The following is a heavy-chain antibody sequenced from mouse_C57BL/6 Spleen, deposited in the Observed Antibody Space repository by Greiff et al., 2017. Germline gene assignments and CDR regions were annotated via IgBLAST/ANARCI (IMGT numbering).Heavy chain of an antibody. CDR2: IYPGGGYT. V-gene: IGHV1-63*01. D-gene: IGHD2-1*01. Sequence: VQLQESGAELVRPGTSVKMSCKASGYTFTNYWIGWAKQRPGHGLEWIGDIYPGGGYTNYNEKFKGKATLTADKSSSTAYMQFSSLTSEDSAIYYCARGGNYGNAMDYWGQGTSVTVSS. CDR1: GYTFTNYW. J-gene: IGHJ4*01. CDR3: ARGGNYGNAMDY.